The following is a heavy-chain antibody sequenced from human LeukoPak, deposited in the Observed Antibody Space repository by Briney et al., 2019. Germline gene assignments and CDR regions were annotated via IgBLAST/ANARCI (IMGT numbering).Heavy chain of an antibody. CDR2: ISNSETT. V-gene: IGHV4-59*02. CDR1: GGSVTSYY. Sequence: SETLSLTCSVSGGSVTSYYWNWVRQTPGKGLEWIGYISNSETTDYGPSFKSRVTTSLDTSKNQFSLKLSSVTAADTGVYYCARGYCSDERCPVFPSWGQGTLVTVSS. J-gene: IGHJ5*02. D-gene: IGHD2-15*01. CDR3: ARGYCSDERCPVFPS.